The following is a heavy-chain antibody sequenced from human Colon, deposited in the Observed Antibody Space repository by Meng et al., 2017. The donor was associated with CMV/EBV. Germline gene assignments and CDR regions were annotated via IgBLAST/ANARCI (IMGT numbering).Heavy chain of an antibody. V-gene: IGHV3-23*01. J-gene: IGHJ6*02. Sequence: GESLKISCAASGFTFNNYAMSWVRQAPGKGLEWVASISGGGGTRDYADSVKGRFTIARDNSENTVYLQMKSLRAEDTAKSYCAKGVYGSSWYGNYYYALDVWGPGTTVTVSS. CDR1: GFTFNNYA. CDR3: AKGVYGSSWYGNYYYALDV. D-gene: IGHD6-13*01. CDR2: ISGGGGTR.